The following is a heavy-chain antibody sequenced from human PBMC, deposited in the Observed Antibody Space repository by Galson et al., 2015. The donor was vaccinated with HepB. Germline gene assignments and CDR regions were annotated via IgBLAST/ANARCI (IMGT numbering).Heavy chain of an antibody. CDR1: GVSISSSLYY. J-gene: IGHJ4*02. D-gene: IGHD2-2*01. Sequence: LSLTCTVSGVSISSSLYYWVWVRQAPGKGLEWIGSVYYTGNTYYKSSLKSRVTVSADMSKNQFTLKVNSVSAADTAVYYCARAVGDTSTYANDYWGQGTPVTVSS. CDR3: ARAVGDTSTYANDY. CDR2: VYYTGNT. V-gene: IGHV4-39*06.